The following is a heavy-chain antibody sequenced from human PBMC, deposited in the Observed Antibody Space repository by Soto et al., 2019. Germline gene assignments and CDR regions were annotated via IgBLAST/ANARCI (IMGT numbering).Heavy chain of an antibody. J-gene: IGHJ4*02. CDR3: AKSTSYSTGWCDY. V-gene: IGHV3-23*01. D-gene: IGHD6-19*01. Sequence: EVHLLESGGGLVQPGGSLRLSCAASGFTFSSYAMTWVRQAPGKGLEWVSTVSGSGGTTYYADSVKGRFTISRDNSKNTLYLQLNSLRAEDTAVYYCAKSTSYSTGWCDYWGQGTLVTVSS. CDR1: GFTFSSYA. CDR2: VSGSGGTT.